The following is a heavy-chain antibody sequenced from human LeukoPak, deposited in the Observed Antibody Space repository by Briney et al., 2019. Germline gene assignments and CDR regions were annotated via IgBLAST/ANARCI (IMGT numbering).Heavy chain of an antibody. J-gene: IGHJ6*02. V-gene: IGHV4-34*01. Sequence: PSETLSLTCAVYGGSFSGYYWSWIRQPPGKGLEWIGEINHSGSTNYNPSLKSRVTISVDTSNNQFSLKLSSVTAADTAVYYCARGGAAAFYYYYYYGMDVWGPGTTVTVSS. D-gene: IGHD6-13*01. CDR2: INHSGST. CDR1: GGSFSGYY. CDR3: ARGGAAAFYYYYYYGMDV.